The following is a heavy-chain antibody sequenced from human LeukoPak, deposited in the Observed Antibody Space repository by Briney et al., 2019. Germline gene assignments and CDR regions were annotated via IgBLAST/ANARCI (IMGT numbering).Heavy chain of an antibody. Sequence: GGSLRLSCAASGFIFSAHWMHWIRQAPGKGLAWVSRINRDGTSITYADSARGRFTVSRDNAKGTMYLQMNSLTADDTALYYCVRDVRGVGQDYYYMDVWGKGTTVTVSS. CDR2: INRDGTSI. CDR1: GFIFSAHW. D-gene: IGHD3-10*01. V-gene: IGHV3-74*01. J-gene: IGHJ6*03. CDR3: VRDVRGVGQDYYYMDV.